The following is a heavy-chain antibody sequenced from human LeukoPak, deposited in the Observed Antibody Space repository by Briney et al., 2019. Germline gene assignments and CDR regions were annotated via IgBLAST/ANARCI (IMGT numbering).Heavy chain of an antibody. CDR1: GYTFTNYG. D-gene: IGHD3-22*01. CDR3: ARGIYYYYTSGHGAFDY. V-gene: IGHV1-18*01. Sequence: ASVKVSCKTSGYTFTNYGISWVRQAPGQGLEWMGWISPYNGNTNYAQKFQGRVTLTTDTSTSTAHMELRSLRSDDTALYYCARGIYYYYTSGHGAFDYWGRGTLVTVSS. J-gene: IGHJ4*02. CDR2: ISPYNGNT.